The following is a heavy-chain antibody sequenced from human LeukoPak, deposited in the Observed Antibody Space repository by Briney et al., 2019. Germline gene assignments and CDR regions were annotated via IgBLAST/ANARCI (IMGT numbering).Heavy chain of an antibody. D-gene: IGHD6-6*01. CDR3: AKEKNSYSSSSGQGY. J-gene: IGHJ4*02. Sequence: GGSLRLSCAASGFTFSSYGMHWVRQAPGKGLEWVAFIRYDGSNKYYAESVKGRLTISRDNSKNTLYLPMTSLRGEYTAVYYCAKEKNSYSSSSGQGYWGQGTLVTVSS. CDR2: IRYDGSNK. V-gene: IGHV3-30*02. CDR1: GFTFSSYG.